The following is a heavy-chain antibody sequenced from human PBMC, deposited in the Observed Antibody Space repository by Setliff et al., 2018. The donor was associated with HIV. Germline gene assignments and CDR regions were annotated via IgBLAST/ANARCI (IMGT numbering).Heavy chain of an antibody. CDR3: ARHKSQPYYFDY. V-gene: IGHV4-59*08. J-gene: IGHJ4*02. Sequence: SETLSLTCTVSGGSISSYYWSWIRQPPGKGLEWIGYIYTNGSTNYNPSLKSRVTISVDTSKNQFSLKLSSVTAADTAVYYCARHKSQPYYFDYWGQGTLVTVSS. CDR2: IYTNGST. CDR1: GGSISSYY.